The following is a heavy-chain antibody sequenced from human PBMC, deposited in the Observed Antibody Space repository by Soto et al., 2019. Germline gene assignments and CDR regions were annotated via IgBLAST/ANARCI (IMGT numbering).Heavy chain of an antibody. V-gene: IGHV3-53*01. D-gene: IGHD3-22*01. CDR1: GFTVSSNY. CDR2: IYSGGST. Sequence: GGSLRLSCAASGFTVSSNYMSWVRQAPGKGLEWVSVIYSGGSTYYADSVKGRFTISRDNSKNTLYLQMNSLRAEDTAVYYCARDRYYYDSSGYYEFYYYYYGMDAWGQGTTVTVSS. CDR3: ARDRYYYDSSGYYEFYYYYYGMDA. J-gene: IGHJ6*02.